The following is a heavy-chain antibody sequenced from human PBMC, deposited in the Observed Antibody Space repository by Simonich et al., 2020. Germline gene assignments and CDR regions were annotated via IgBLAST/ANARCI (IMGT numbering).Heavy chain of an antibody. D-gene: IGHD5-12*01. CDR3: AREKWLRFAFDI. J-gene: IGHJ3*02. CDR2: ISSSGRTI. V-gene: IGHV3-48*03. CDR1: GFTFSSYE. Sequence: GGGVVQPGRSLRLSCAASGFTFSSYEMNWVRQAPGKGLEWVSYISSSGRTIYYAAFVKGRFTNSRDKAKNSLYLQMNSLRAEDTAVYYCAREKWLRFAFDIWGQGTMVTVSS.